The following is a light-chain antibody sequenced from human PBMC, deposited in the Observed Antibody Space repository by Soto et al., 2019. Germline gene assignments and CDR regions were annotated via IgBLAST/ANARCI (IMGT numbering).Light chain of an antibody. V-gene: IGLV1-44*01. J-gene: IGLJ3*02. CDR3: ASWDARLSGWV. CDR1: SSNIGSNT. Sequence: QSVLTQPPSASGTPGQRVTISCSGSSSNIGSNTVNWYQQLPGTAPKLLIYSDSQRPSGVPDRFSASKSGASASLVISGLRSEDEADYYCASWDARLSGWVFGGGTQLTVL. CDR2: SDS.